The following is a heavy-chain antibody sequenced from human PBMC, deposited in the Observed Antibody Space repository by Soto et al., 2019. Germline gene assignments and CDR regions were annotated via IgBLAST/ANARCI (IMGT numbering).Heavy chain of an antibody. D-gene: IGHD3-10*01. Sequence: QVQLVQSGAEVKKPGASVKVSCKASGYTFTSYDINWVRQATGQGLEWMGWMNPNSGNTCYAQKFQGRVTMSRNTSIRTAYMEVSSLRSDDTAVYYCARLHYRVLLWFGEFRRLPRYYYGMDVWGQGTTVTVSS. CDR2: MNPNSGNT. CDR3: ARLHYRVLLWFGEFRRLPRYYYGMDV. V-gene: IGHV1-8*01. J-gene: IGHJ6*02. CDR1: GYTFTSYD.